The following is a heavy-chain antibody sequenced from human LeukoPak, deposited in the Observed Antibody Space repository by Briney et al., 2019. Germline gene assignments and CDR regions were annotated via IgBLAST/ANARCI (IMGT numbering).Heavy chain of an antibody. V-gene: IGHV1-69*05. Sequence: AASVKVSCKASGGTFSSYAISWVRQAPGQGLEWMGRIIPIFGTANYAQKFQGRVTITTDESTSTAYMELSSLRSEDTAVYYCARANGVYNYGFDYWGQGTLVTVSS. D-gene: IGHD5-18*01. CDR2: IIPIFGTA. J-gene: IGHJ4*02. CDR1: GGTFSSYA. CDR3: ARANGVYNYGFDY.